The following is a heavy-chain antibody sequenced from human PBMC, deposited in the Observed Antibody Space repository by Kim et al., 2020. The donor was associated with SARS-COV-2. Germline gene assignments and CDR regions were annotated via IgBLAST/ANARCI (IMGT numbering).Heavy chain of an antibody. D-gene: IGHD5-12*01. CDR3: TGDTVATADYYYYGMDV. V-gene: IGHV3-73*01. J-gene: IGHJ6*02. CDR2: IRSKANSYAT. Sequence: GGSLRLSCAASGFTFSGSAMHWVRQASGKWLEWVGRIRSKANSYATAYAASVKGRFTISRDDSKNTAYLQMNSLKTEDTAVYYCTGDTVATADYYYYGMDVWGQGTTVTVSS. CDR1: GFTFSGSA.